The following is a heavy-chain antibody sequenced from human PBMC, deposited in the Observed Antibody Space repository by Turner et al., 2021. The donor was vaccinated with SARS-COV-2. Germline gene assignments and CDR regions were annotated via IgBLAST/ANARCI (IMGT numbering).Heavy chain of an antibody. CDR3: VRHGSWNFDS. J-gene: IGHJ5*01. D-gene: IGHD1-1*01. CDR2: IKTDGSSK. CDR1: GFTFSDDW. V-gene: IGHV3-7*01. Sequence: EVQLVESGGGLVQSGGSLRLSCAGSGFTFSDDWMGWVRQATGKWLEWVANIKTDGSSKYYVDSVKDRFTTSRDNAKNSLYLQMYSLRAEDTAVYYWVRHGSWNFDSWGQGTLVTVSS.